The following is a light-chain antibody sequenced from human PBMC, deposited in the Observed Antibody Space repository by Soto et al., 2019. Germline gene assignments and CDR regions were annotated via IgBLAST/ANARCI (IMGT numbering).Light chain of an antibody. J-gene: IGLJ1*01. Sequence: QSALTQPASVSGSHGQSITISCTGTSSDVGGYNYVSWYQQHPGKASKLMIYDVSNRPSGVSNRFSGSKSGNTASLTISGLQAEDEADYYCSSYTSSSTPVFGTGTKLTVL. CDR3: SSYTSSSTPV. CDR2: DVS. CDR1: SSDVGGYNY. V-gene: IGLV2-14*01.